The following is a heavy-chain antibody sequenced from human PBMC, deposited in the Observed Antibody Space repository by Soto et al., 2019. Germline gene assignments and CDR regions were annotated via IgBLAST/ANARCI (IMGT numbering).Heavy chain of an antibody. Sequence: ASVKVSCKASGYTFTSYGISWVRQAPGQGLEWMGWISAYNGNTNYAQKLQGRVTMTTDTSTSTAYMELRSLRSDDTAVYSCARDYFREGYCSSTSCSFFDYWGQGTLVTVSS. J-gene: IGHJ4*02. CDR3: ARDYFREGYCSSTSCSFFDY. V-gene: IGHV1-18*01. D-gene: IGHD2-2*01. CDR2: ISAYNGNT. CDR1: GYTFTSYG.